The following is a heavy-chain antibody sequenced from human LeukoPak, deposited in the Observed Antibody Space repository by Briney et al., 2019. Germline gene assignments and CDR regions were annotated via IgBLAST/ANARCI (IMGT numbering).Heavy chain of an antibody. Sequence: SETLSLTCTVSGGSISSYYWSWFRQPPRKGLECVGVICYTGNTYYNPSLKSRVTISVDTSKNQFSLRLSSVTAADTAVYYCARHKSGIDWFDPWGQGTLVTVSS. D-gene: IGHD1-14*01. CDR3: ARHKSGIDWFDP. CDR2: ICYTGNT. V-gene: IGHV4-59*04. J-gene: IGHJ5*02. CDR1: GGSISSYY.